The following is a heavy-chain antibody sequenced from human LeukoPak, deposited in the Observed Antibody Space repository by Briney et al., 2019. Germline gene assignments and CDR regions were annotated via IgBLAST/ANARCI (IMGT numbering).Heavy chain of an antibody. V-gene: IGHV1-2*02. CDR3: ARDPYGSSLIFIFDY. Sequence: ASVKVSCKASGYTFTGYYMRWVRHAPGQGLEWMGGINPNSGGTNYAQKFQGRVTMTRGTSISTAYMELSRLRSEDTAVYYCARDPYGSSLIFIFDYWGQGTLVTVSS. CDR1: GYTFTGYY. D-gene: IGHD3-10*01. J-gene: IGHJ4*02. CDR2: INPNSGGT.